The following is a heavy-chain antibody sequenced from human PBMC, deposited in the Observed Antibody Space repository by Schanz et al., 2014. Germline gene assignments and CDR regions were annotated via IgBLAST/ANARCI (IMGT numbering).Heavy chain of an antibody. V-gene: IGHV3-23*01. CDR2: FNDGGVNK. CDR3: AKSQGSSFAS. CDR1: GFSLDIFA. J-gene: IGHJ4*02. Sequence: EVHLLESGGGLVEPGGSLRLSCATSGFSLDIFAVSWVRQAPGKGLEWVSSFNDGGVNKYYADSVKGRFTISSDNSKSTLYPQMSSLRAEDTAVYYCAKSQGSSFASWGQGTLVTVSS. D-gene: IGHD6-13*01.